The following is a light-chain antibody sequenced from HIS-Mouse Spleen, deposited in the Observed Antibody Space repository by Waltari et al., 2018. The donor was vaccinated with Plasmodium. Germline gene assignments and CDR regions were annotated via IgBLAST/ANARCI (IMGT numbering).Light chain of an antibody. V-gene: IGLV2-8*01. CDR1: SSDVGGYNY. CDR2: EVS. CDR3: SSYAGSNNLV. Sequence: QSALTPPPSASGSPGQSVTISCPGTSSDVGGYNYVSCYQQHPGKAPKLMIYEVSKRPSGVPDRFSGSKSGNTASLTVSGLQAEDEADYYCSSYAGSNNLVFGGGTKLTVL. J-gene: IGLJ2*01.